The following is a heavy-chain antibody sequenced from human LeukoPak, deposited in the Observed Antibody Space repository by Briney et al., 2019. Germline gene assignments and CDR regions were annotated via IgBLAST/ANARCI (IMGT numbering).Heavy chain of an antibody. CDR1: GGSFRGYY. CDR2: INHSGST. D-gene: IGHD2-2*01. Sequence: SETLSLTCAVYGGSFRGYYWRWIRQPPGKGLEWTGEINHSGSTNYNPSLKRRGTISVETSKKQFSLKLSSVTAADTAVYYCARKGYCSSTSCLDPWGQGTLVTVSS. J-gene: IGHJ5*02. CDR3: ARKGYCSSTSCLDP. V-gene: IGHV4-34*01.